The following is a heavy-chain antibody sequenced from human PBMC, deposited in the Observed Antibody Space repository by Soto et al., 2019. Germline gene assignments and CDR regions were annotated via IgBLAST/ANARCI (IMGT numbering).Heavy chain of an antibody. CDR3: ARVWGGAFDI. V-gene: IGHV4-61*05. CDR2: IYHSGST. J-gene: IGHJ3*02. CDR1: GDSISRSSHY. Sequence: SETLSLTCSVSGDSISRSSHYWGWIRQPPGKGLEWIGEIYHSGSTNYNPSLKSRVTISVDTSKNQFSLKLSSVTAADTAVYYCARVWGGAFDIWGQGTMVTVSS. D-gene: IGHD3-10*01.